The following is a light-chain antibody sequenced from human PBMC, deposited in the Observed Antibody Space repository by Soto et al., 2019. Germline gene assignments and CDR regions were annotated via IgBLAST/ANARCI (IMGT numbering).Light chain of an antibody. Sequence: QSALTQPASVSGSPGQSITISCTGTSSDVGGSIYVSWFQQHPGKAPRLMIYDVTSRPSGVSNRFSGSKSGNTASLTISGLQAEDEADYYCASYSSSSLXVFGTGTKVTVL. J-gene: IGLJ1*01. CDR2: DVT. CDR3: ASYSSSSLXV. V-gene: IGLV2-14*03. CDR1: SSDVGGSIY.